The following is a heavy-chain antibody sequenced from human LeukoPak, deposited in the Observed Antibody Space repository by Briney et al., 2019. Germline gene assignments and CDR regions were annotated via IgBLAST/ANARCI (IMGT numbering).Heavy chain of an antibody. J-gene: IGHJ3*02. CDR1: GGTFSSYG. CDR2: IIPILGIA. V-gene: IGHV1-69*04. Sequence: SVKVSCKASGGTFSSYGISWVRQAPGQGLEWMGRIIPILGIANYAQKFQGRVTITADKSTSTAYMELSSLRSEDTAVYYCAIETGVDAFDIWGQGTMVTVSS. CDR3: AIETGVDAFDI. D-gene: IGHD7-27*01.